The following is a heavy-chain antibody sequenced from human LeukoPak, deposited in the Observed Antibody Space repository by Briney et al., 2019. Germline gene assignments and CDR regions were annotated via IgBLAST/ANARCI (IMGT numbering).Heavy chain of an antibody. D-gene: IGHD3-22*01. V-gene: IGHV4-4*07. CDR3: ARVYYYDSSGYSFDY. Sequence: PSETLSLTCTVSGGSISSYYWSWIRQPAGKGLEWIGRIYTSGSTNYNSSLKSRVTMSVDTSKNQFSLKLSSVTAADTAVYYCARVYYYDSSGYSFDYWGQGTLVTVSS. CDR2: IYTSGST. CDR1: GGSISSYY. J-gene: IGHJ4*02.